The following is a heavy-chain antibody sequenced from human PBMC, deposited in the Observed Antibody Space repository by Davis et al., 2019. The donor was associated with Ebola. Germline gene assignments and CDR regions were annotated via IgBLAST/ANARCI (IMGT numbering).Heavy chain of an antibody. J-gene: IGHJ5*02. CDR3: ARDPTNYGSEDYFARNHFDP. D-gene: IGHD3-10*01. CDR2: TSYDESNI. CDR1: GFTFRDYG. Sequence: PGGSLRLSCAASGFTFRDYGMHWVRQAPGKGLEWVAMTSYDESNIHYADSVRGRFTISSDISKTTLYLQMNSLRAEDTAVYYCARDPTNYGSEDYFARNHFDPWGQGTLVTVSS. V-gene: IGHV3-30*03.